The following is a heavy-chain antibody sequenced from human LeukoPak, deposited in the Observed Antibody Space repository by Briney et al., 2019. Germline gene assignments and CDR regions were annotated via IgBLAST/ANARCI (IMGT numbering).Heavy chain of an antibody. V-gene: IGHV1-24*01. D-gene: IGHD7-27*01. Sequence: ASVKVSCKVSGYTLTELSMHWVRQAPGKGLEWMGGFDPEDGETIYAQKFQGRVTMTEDTSTDTAYMELSSLRSEDTAVYYCATNWGRGGWFDPWGQGTLVTVSS. CDR2: FDPEDGET. CDR3: ATNWGRGGWFDP. CDR1: GYTLTELS. J-gene: IGHJ5*02.